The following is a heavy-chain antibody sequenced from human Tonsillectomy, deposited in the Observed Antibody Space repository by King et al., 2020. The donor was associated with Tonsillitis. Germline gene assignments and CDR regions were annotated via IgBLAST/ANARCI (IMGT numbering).Heavy chain of an antibody. CDR1: GGSVRSGSYY. V-gene: IGHV4-61*01. CDR3: AREYCGGDCYSYYYYGMDV. CDR2: IYYSGST. Sequence: VQLQESGPGLVKPSETLSLTCTVSGGSVRSGSYYGSWIRQPPGKGLEWIGYIYYSGSTNYNPSLKSRVTIYCDTSKKQFSPKLRSVTAADTAVYYCAREYCGGDCYSYYYYGMDVWGQGTTVTVSS. D-gene: IGHD2-21*02. J-gene: IGHJ6*02.